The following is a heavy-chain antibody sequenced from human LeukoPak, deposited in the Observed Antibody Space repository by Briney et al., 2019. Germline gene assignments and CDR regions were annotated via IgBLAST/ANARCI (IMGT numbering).Heavy chain of an antibody. CDR2: IKQDGSEK. J-gene: IGHJ3*02. D-gene: IGHD3-22*01. V-gene: IGHV3-7*01. CDR1: GFTFIMYW. Sequence: GRSLRLSCGASGFTFIMYWMRWVRQAAGEGREWVDNIKQDGSEKYYVDAVKGRFTISRDNAKNSLYLKMNSLRAEDTAVYYCARDDSSGYYAFDIWGQGTMVTVSS. CDR3: ARDDSSGYYAFDI.